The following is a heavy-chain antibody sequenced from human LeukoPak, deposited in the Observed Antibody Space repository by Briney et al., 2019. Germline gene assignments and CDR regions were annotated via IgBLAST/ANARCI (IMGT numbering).Heavy chain of an antibody. CDR1: GFTFSSYA. D-gene: IGHD3-10*01. J-gene: IGHJ4*02. CDR3: AKDAVAPGSGGDYFDY. CDR2: ITRSGST. V-gene: IGHV3-23*01. Sequence: PGGSLRLSCAASGFTFSSYAMSWVRQAPGKGLEWVSVITRSGSTYYADSVKGRFTISSDNSKNILYLQMNSLRAEDTAVYSCAKDAVAPGSGGDYFDYWGQGTLVTVSS.